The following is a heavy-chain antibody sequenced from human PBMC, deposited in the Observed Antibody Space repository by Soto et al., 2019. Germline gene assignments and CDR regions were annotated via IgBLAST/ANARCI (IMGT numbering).Heavy chain of an antibody. CDR3: ASVKSWAVSP. V-gene: IGHV3-7*01. CDR1: GFTFSSYW. J-gene: IGHJ5*02. Sequence: EVQLVESGGGLVQPGGSLGLSCAASGFTFSSYWMSWVRLAPGKGLEWVAHIKQSGSDRYYVDCVRGRFTISRDNAKNSLSLQMNSLRVEDTAMYYCASVKSWAVSPWGQGTLVTVSS. CDR2: IKQSGSDR. D-gene: IGHD3-10*01.